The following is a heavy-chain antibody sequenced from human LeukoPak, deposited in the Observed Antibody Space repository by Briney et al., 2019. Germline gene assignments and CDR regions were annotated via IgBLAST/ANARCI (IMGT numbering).Heavy chain of an antibody. D-gene: IGHD1-1*01. CDR3: VKDPNSVIPLGGWFDP. CDR1: GFSFRNYN. Sequence: GSLRLSCAASGFSFRNYNMNWVRQVPGKGLEWVSSISDSSSYISYADSVKGRFTISRDNAKNSLYLQMNSLRAEDTAVYYCVKDPNSVIPLGGWFDPWGQGTLVTVSS. CDR2: ISDSSSYI. J-gene: IGHJ5*02. V-gene: IGHV3-21*01.